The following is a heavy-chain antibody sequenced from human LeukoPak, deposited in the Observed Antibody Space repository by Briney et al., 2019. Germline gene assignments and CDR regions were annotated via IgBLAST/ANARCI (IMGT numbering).Heavy chain of an antibody. CDR3: ARGYCSGGSCYLDY. Sequence: KSSETLSLTCTVSGGSICSYYWSWIRQPPGKGLEWIGYIYYSGSTNYSPSLKSRVTISVDTSKNQFSLKLSSVTAADTAVYYCARGYCSGGSCYLDYWGQGTLVTVSS. V-gene: IGHV4-59*01. CDR2: IYYSGST. CDR1: GGSICSYY. D-gene: IGHD2-15*01. J-gene: IGHJ4*02.